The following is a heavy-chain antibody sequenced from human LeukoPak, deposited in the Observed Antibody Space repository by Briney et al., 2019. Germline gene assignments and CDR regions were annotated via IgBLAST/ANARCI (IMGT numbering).Heavy chain of an antibody. CDR2: INHSGST. CDR3: ARERAYYYFDY. Sequence: SETLSLTCAVYGVSFSGYYWSWIRQPPGKGLEWIGEINHSGSTNYNPSLKSRVTISVDTSKNQFSLKLSSVTAADTAVYYCARERAYYYFDYWGQGTLVTVSS. CDR1: GVSFSGYY. D-gene: IGHD3-16*01. J-gene: IGHJ4*02. V-gene: IGHV4-34*01.